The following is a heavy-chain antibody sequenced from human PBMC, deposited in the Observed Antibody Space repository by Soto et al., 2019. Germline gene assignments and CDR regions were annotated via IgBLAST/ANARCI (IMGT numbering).Heavy chain of an antibody. CDR2: IYYSGST. Sequence: SETLSLTCTVSGGSISSSSYYWGWIRQPPGKGLEWIGSIYYSGSTYYNPSLKSRVTISVDTSKNQLSLKLSSVTAADTAVYYCARRGSSSWLNFDYWGQGTLVTVSS. J-gene: IGHJ4*02. V-gene: IGHV4-39*01. D-gene: IGHD6-13*01. CDR3: ARRGSSSWLNFDY. CDR1: GGSISSSSYY.